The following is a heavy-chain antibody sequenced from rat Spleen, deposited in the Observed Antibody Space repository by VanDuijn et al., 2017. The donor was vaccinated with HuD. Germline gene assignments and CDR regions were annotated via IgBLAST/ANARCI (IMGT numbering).Heavy chain of an antibody. CDR3: AGYSDYVMDA. J-gene: IGHJ4*01. V-gene: IGHV2-77*01. D-gene: IGHD1-1*01. CDR1: GFSLTSYG. Sequence: QVQMKETGPGLVQTTQTLSVTCTVSGFSLTSYGVHWVRQAPGKGLEWMGIIWGDGSTNYNSALKSRLSISRDTSKSQVFLTMNSLQTDDTAVYYCAGYSDYVMDAWGQGASVTVSS. CDR2: IWGDGST.